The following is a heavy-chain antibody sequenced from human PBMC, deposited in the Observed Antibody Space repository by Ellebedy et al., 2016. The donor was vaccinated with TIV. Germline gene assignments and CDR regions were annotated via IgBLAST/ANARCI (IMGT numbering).Heavy chain of an antibody. CDR2: ISAGGENT. CDR1: GFTFSNYA. Sequence: GESLKISCAASGFTFSNYAMAWVRQTPGKGLEWVSAISAGGENTYYVDSVKGRFAISRDNSKNTLYLQMNSLRAEDTAVYYCARGRGGGSDSSTPRYYFDYWGQGTLVTASS. J-gene: IGHJ4*02. D-gene: IGHD2-2*01. CDR3: ARGRGGGSDSSTPRYYFDY. V-gene: IGHV3-23*01.